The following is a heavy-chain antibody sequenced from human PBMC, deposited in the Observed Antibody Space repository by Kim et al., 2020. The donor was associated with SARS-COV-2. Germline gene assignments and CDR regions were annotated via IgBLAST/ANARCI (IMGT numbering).Heavy chain of an antibody. CDR1: GYTFTTYA. D-gene: IGHD6-13*01. V-gene: IGHV1-3*01. CDR3: AREGHSSSSLGFDN. CDR2: INAGNGNT. Sequence: ASVKVSCKASGYTFTTYALYWVRQAPGQSLEWLGWINAGNGNTRYSQKFQGRVIITRDTSASTVYMELSSLRSEDTAVYYCAREGHSSSSLGFDNWGLGTLVSISS. J-gene: IGHJ4*02.